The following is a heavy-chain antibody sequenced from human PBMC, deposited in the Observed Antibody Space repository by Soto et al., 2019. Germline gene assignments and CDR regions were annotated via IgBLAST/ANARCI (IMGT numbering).Heavy chain of an antibody. J-gene: IGHJ4*02. Sequence: VQSGGEVKKPGASVRVSCKASGYAFSFGFSWVRQAPGQGLEWMGWISASDGSTNSAQKFRGRISLTTDTSTNIAYLDLLSLTSNDTAVYFCATYYFGSGSYYRFDNWGQGTLVTVSS. D-gene: IGHD3-10*01. V-gene: IGHV1-18*01. CDR1: GYAFSFG. CDR3: ATYYFGSGSYYRFDN. CDR2: ISASDGST.